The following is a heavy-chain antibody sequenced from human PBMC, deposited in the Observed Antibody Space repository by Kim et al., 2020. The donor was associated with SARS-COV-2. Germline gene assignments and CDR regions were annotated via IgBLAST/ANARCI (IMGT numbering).Heavy chain of an antibody. Sequence: GGSLRLSCAASGFTFSSYAMHWVRQAPGKGLEWVAVISYDGSNKYYADSVKGRFTISRDNSKNTLYLQMNSLRDEDTAVYYCARDSGSSSVDREKGGFDYWGQGTLVTVSS. D-gene: IGHD6-6*01. CDR2: ISYDGSNK. CDR1: GFTFSSYA. V-gene: IGHV3-30-3*01. CDR3: ARDSGSSSVDREKGGFDY. J-gene: IGHJ4*02.